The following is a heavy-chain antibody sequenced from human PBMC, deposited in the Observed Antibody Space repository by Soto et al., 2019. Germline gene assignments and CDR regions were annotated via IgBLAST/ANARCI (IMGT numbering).Heavy chain of an antibody. CDR2: ISGSGGST. CDR1: GLTFSHYA. V-gene: IGHV3-23*01. Sequence: GGSLRRSCAGSGLTFSHYAMNWLRQAPGKGLDWVSAISGSGGSTYYAESVQGRFTISRDNSKDALYLQMNSLRAEDTAVYYCASASRSWNGAYRFDYWGQGTLVTVSS. CDR3: ASASRSWNGAYRFDY. J-gene: IGHJ4*02. D-gene: IGHD6-13*01.